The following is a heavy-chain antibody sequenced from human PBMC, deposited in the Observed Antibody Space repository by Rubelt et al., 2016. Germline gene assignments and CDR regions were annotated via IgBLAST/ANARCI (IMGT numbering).Heavy chain of an antibody. Sequence: IYPGDSDTRYSPSFQVQVTISADKSISTAYLQWSSLKASDTAMYYFARHGAVAEPFDYWGQGTLVTVSS. D-gene: IGHD6-19*01. J-gene: IGHJ4*02. V-gene: IGHV5-51*01. CDR3: ARHGAVAEPFDY. CDR2: IYPGDSDT.